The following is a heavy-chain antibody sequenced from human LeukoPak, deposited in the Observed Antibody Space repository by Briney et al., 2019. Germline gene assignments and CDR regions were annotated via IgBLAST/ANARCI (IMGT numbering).Heavy chain of an antibody. Sequence: SVKVSCKASGGTFSSYAISWVRQAPGQGLEWMGRIIPILGIANYAQKFQGRVTITADKSTSTAYMELSSLRSEDTAVYYCARPPVGSWYYFDYWGQGTLVTVSS. CDR3: ARPPVGSWYYFDY. D-gene: IGHD6-13*01. V-gene: IGHV1-69*04. CDR1: GGTFSSYA. CDR2: IIPILGIA. J-gene: IGHJ4*02.